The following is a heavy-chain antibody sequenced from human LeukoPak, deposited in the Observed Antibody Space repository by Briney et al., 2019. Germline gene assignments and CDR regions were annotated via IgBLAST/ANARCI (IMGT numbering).Heavy chain of an antibody. Sequence: SETLSLTRTVSGYSISSGYYWGWIRQPPGKGLEWIGSIYHSGSTYYNPSLKSRVTISVDTSKNQFSLKLSSVTAADTAVYYCARDFDYGGAFDIWGQGTMVTVSS. V-gene: IGHV4-38-2*02. CDR2: IYHSGST. CDR1: GYSISSGYY. J-gene: IGHJ3*02. CDR3: ARDFDYGGAFDI. D-gene: IGHD4-17*01.